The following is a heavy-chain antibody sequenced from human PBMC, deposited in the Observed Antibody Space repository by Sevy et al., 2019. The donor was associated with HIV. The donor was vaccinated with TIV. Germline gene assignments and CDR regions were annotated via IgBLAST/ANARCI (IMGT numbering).Heavy chain of an antibody. CDR3: VRETTMLPRGAFDF. D-gene: IGHD3-10*01. CDR2: ISFDGTDK. J-gene: IGHJ3*01. V-gene: IGHV3-30-3*01. CDR1: GFTFRSYP. Sequence: GESLKISCAASGFTFRSYPMHWVRQAPGKGLEWVSFISFDGTDKYYADSVKGRFTITRDNSKNTLFLQMNSLRAEDTAFYYCVRETTMLPRGAFDFWGQGTMVTVSS.